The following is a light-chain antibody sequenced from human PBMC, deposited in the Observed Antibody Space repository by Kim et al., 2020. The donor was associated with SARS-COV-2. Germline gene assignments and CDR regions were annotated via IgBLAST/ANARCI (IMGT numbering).Light chain of an antibody. J-gene: IGLJ2*01. CDR2: DVT. V-gene: IGLV2-14*04. Sequence: GQSITISCTGTSSDVGGYNYVSWYQQHPGKAPKLMIYDVTKRPSGVSNRFSGSKSANTASLTISGLQAEDEADYYCSSYTSSSTLVFGGGTMLTVL. CDR3: SSYTSSSTLV. CDR1: SSDVGGYNY.